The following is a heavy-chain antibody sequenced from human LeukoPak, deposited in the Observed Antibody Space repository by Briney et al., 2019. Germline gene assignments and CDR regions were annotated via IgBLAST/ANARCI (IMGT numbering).Heavy chain of an antibody. CDR2: INHSGST. J-gene: IGHJ5*02. CDR1: GGSFSGYY. V-gene: IGHV4-34*01. Sequence: PSETLSLTCAVYGGSFSGYYWSWIRQPPGKGLEWIGEINHSGSTNYNPSLKSRVTISVDTSKNHFSLKLSSATAADTAVYYCARYTVILPARFDPWGQGTLVTVSS. D-gene: IGHD2-2*01. CDR3: ARYTVILPARFDP.